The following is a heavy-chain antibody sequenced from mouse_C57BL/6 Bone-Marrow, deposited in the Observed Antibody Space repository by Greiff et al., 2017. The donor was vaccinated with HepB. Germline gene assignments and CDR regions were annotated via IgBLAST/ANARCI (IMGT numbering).Heavy chain of an antibody. J-gene: IGHJ3*01. CDR1: GYTFTSYG. CDR3: ARALLRRSFAY. V-gene: IGHV1-81*01. CDR2: IYPRSGNT. D-gene: IGHD1-1*01. Sequence: QVQLQQSGAELARPGASVKLSCKASGYTFTSYGISWVKQRTGQGLEWIGEIYPRSGNTYYNEKFKGKATLTADKSSSTAYMELRSLTSEDSGVYFCARALLRRSFAYWGQGTLVTVSA.